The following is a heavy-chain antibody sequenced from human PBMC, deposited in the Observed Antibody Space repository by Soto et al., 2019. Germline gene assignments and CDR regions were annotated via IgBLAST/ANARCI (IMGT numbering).Heavy chain of an antibody. CDR3: ARDVCSGGSCWQGYFDY. Sequence: QVQLVQSGAEVKKPGSSVKVSCKASGGTFSSYTISWVRQAPGQGLEWMGRIIPILGIANYAQKFQGRVTITADKSTSTAYMELSSLRSEDTAVYYCARDVCSGGSCWQGYFDYWGQGTLVTVSS. CDR2: IIPILGIA. V-gene: IGHV1-69*08. J-gene: IGHJ4*02. D-gene: IGHD2-15*01. CDR1: GGTFSSYT.